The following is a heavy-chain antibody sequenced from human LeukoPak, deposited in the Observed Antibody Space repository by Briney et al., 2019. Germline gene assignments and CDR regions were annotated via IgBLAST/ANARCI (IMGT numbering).Heavy chain of an antibody. J-gene: IGHJ4*02. V-gene: IGHV3-23*01. D-gene: IGHD3-22*01. CDR3: AKGSYYESSGSFYFDY. Sequence: GGSLRLSCAASGFTFSSYAMSWVRQAPGKGLEWVSGISGSGDNTYYADSVKGRFTVSRDNSKNTLYVQVNSLGTEDTAAYYCAKGSYYESSGSFYFDYWGQGTLVTVSS. CDR2: ISGSGDNT. CDR1: GFTFSSYA.